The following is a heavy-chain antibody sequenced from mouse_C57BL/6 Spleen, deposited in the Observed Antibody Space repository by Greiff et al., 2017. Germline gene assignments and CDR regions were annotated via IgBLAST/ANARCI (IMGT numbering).Heavy chain of an antibody. CDR1: GYTFTSYT. CDR3: ARSPVDSSFDN. V-gene: IGHV1-4*01. CDR2: INPSSGYT. Sequence: VQLQQSGAELARPGASVKMSCKASGYTFTSYTMHWVKQRPGQGLEWIGYINPSSGYTKYNQKFKDKATLTADKSSSTAYMQLSSLTSEDSAVYYCARSPVDSSFDNWGQGTTLTVSS. D-gene: IGHD3-2*01. J-gene: IGHJ2*01.